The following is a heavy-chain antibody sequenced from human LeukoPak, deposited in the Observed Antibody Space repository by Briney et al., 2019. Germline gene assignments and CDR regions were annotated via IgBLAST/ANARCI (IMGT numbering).Heavy chain of an antibody. CDR2: ISGSGGST. J-gene: IGHJ4*02. CDR1: GFTFSGYA. CDR3: AKGRTVANLRGY. D-gene: IGHD4-23*01. V-gene: IGHV3-23*01. Sequence: GGSLRLSCAASGFTFSGYAMSWVRQAPGKGLEWVSAISGSGGSTYYADSVKGRFTISRDNSKNTLYLQMNSLRAEDTAVYYCAKGRTVANLRGYWGQGTLVTVSS.